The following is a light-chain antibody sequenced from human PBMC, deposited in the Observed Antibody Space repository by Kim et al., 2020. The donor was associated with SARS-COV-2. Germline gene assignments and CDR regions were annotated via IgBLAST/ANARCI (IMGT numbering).Light chain of an antibody. CDR3: QQYAGSPRT. Sequence: SPGETATLFCKASQTFSNIYLAWYQQRPGQAPRLLIHGASNRATGIPDRFGGSASGTDFTRTISRLEPEDFAVYYCQQYAGSPRTFGQGTKVDIK. CDR2: GAS. V-gene: IGKV3-20*01. CDR1: QTFSNIY. J-gene: IGKJ1*01.